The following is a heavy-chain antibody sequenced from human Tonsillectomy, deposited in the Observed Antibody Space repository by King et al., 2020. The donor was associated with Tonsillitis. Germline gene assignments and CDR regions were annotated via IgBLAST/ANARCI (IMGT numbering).Heavy chain of an antibody. CDR2: IFYSGST. CDR1: GGSISDYF. J-gene: IGHJ4*02. CDR3: ARLRSGEYFDY. Sequence: QLQESGPGLVKPSETLSLTCTVSGGSISDYFWSWIRQPPGKGLEWIGYIFYSGSTNYNPSLKRRVTISIDMSKNQFSLMLSSVTAADTAVYYCARLRSGEYFDYWGQGTLVTVSS. D-gene: IGHD3-10*01. V-gene: IGHV4-59*08.